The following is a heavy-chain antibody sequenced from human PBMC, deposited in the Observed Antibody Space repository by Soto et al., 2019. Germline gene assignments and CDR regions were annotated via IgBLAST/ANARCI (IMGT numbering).Heavy chain of an antibody. V-gene: IGHV1-18*01. J-gene: IGHJ4*02. Sequence: ASVKVSCKASGYTFTSYGISWVRQAPGQGLEWMGWISAYNGNTNYAQKLQGRVTMTTDTSTSTAYMELRSLRSDDTAVYYCARGDCSSTSCYQTDLFDYWGQGTLVTVSS. D-gene: IGHD2-2*01. CDR2: ISAYNGNT. CDR1: GYTFTSYG. CDR3: ARGDCSSTSCYQTDLFDY.